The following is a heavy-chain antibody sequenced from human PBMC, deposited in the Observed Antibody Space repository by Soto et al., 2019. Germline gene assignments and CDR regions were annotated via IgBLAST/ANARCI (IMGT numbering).Heavy chain of an antibody. CDR3: ASRDPGTSVDY. Sequence: SETLSLTCAVSGGSFTSNNWWTWFRQPPGQGLEWIGEIYRTGSTNYNPSLKSRVTISLDKSENQFSLKVTSLTAADTAVYYCASRDPGTSVDYWGQGTLVTVSS. CDR2: IYRTGST. V-gene: IGHV4-4*02. CDR1: GGSFTSNNW. D-gene: IGHD1-7*01. J-gene: IGHJ4*02.